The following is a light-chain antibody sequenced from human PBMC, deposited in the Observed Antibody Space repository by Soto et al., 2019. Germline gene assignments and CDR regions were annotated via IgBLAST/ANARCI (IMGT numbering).Light chain of an antibody. V-gene: IGKV1-9*01. J-gene: IGKJ4*01. CDR3: QHRHSYPVT. CDR2: TAS. Sequence: DIQLTQSPSFLSASVGDRVTITCRASQDINSYLAWYQQKAGKAPKLLIHTASTLQSGVPSRFSGSGSGTEFTLTISRLQPEDVATYYCQHRHSYPVTFGGGTKVEIK. CDR1: QDINSY.